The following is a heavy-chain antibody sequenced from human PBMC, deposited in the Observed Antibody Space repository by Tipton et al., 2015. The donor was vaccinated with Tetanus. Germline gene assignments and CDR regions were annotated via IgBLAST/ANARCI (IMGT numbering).Heavy chain of an antibody. D-gene: IGHD3-16*01. Sequence: TLSLTCTVSGGSISSSSYYWGWIRQPPGKGLEWIGSIYYSGSTYYNPPLKSRVTISVDTSKNQFSLKLSSVTAADTAVYYCARLITFGGVSQFDYWGQGTLVTVSS. CDR3: ARLITFGGVSQFDY. V-gene: IGHV4-39*01. CDR2: IYYSGST. CDR1: GGSISSSSYY. J-gene: IGHJ4*02.